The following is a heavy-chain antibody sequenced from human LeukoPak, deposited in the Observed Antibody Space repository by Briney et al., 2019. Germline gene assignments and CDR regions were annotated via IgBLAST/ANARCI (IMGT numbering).Heavy chain of an antibody. CDR3: ARGGSTIFGALFDY. CDR1: GFTFSSYA. CDR2: ISYNGRGT. D-gene: IGHD3-3*01. J-gene: IGHJ4*02. V-gene: IGHV3-64*01. Sequence: GGSLRLSCEVSGFTFSSYAMHWVRQAPGKGLEYVSAISYNGRGTHYAHSVKGGFTISRDNFKNTLYLQMGSLRPEDMAIYYCARGGSTIFGALFDYWGQGALVTVSS.